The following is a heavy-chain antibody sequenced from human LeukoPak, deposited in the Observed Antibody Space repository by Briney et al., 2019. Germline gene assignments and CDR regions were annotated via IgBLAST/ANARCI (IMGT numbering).Heavy chain of an antibody. CDR2: IYYSGST. CDR1: GGSISSYY. CDR3: ARDGNYYGMDV. D-gene: IGHD2-15*01. J-gene: IGHJ6*02. Sequence: SETLSLTCTVSGGSISSYYWCWIRQPPGKGLEWIGYIYYSGSTNYNPSLKSRVTISVDTSKNQFSLKLSSVTAADTAVYYCARDGNYYGMDVWGQGTTVTVSS. V-gene: IGHV4-59*01.